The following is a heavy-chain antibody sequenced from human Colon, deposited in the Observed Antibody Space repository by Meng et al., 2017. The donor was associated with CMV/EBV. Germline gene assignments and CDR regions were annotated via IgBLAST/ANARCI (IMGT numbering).Heavy chain of an antibody. CDR2: MYYSGNT. J-gene: IGHJ4*02. CDR3: ARGALDHINCGGDCALDY. Sequence: LRLSCAVSGGYLSGYYWSWIRQPPGKGLEWIGYMYYSGNTFYNPSLKSRVTISGDTSKNQFSLKLRSVTAADTAVYFCARGALDHINCGGDCALDYWGQGTLVTVSS. CDR1: GGYLSGYY. V-gene: IGHV4-30-4*08. D-gene: IGHD2-21*01.